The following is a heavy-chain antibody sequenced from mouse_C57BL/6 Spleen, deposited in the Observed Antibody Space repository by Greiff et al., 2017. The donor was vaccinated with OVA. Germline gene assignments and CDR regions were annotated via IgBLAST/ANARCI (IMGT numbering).Heavy chain of an antibody. D-gene: IGHD2-1*01. J-gene: IGHJ1*03. Sequence: QVQLQQSGAELARPGASVKLSCKASGYTFTSYGISWVKQRPGQGLEWIGEIHPRSGNTYYNEKFKGKATLTADKSSSTAYMELRSLTSEDSAVYVCARDYGNPYWYYDVWGTGTTVTVSS. V-gene: IGHV1-81*01. CDR1: GYTFTSYG. CDR2: IHPRSGNT. CDR3: ARDYGNPYWYYDV.